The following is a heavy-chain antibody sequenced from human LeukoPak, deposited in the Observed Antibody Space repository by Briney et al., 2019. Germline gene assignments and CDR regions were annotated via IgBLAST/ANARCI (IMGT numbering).Heavy chain of an antibody. CDR1: GFTFSNFW. CDR3: ARDIGYNTFDY. V-gene: IGHV3-7*05. J-gene: IGHJ4*02. Sequence: PGGSLRLSCAGSGFTFSNFWMSWVRQAPGKGLEWVANIKEDGSDKYYVDSVKGRSTISRDNAKNSLYLQMNSLRAEDTAVYYCARDIGYNTFDYWGQGTLVTVSS. CDR2: IKEDGSDK. D-gene: IGHD5-24*01.